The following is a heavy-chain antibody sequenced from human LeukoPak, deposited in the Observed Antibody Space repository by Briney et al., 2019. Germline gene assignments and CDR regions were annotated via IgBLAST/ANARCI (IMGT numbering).Heavy chain of an antibody. CDR3: ARDAVGMGASYYFDY. V-gene: IGHV4-59*01. CDR2: ISYIGNT. J-gene: IGHJ4*02. CDR1: GGSISSYY. D-gene: IGHD1-26*01. Sequence: SETLSLTCTVSGGSISSYYLSWIRQPPGKGLEWIGYISYIGNTNYNPSLKSRVTISVDTSKNQFSLELSSVTAADTAVYYCARDAVGMGASYYFDYWGQGTLVTVSS.